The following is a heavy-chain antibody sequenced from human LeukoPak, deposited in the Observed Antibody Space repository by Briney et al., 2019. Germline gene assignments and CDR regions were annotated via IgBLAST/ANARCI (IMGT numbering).Heavy chain of an antibody. J-gene: IGHJ4*02. CDR1: GFTFSEAW. Sequence: GGSLRLSCAGSGFTFSEAWMSWVRQTPGKGLGWLARIKRKSDGETVDYIKPVKGRFSISRDDSKNMLYLQMNSLKTEDTAVYYCTTDLVNWGQGTLVTVSS. CDR2: IKRKSDGETV. D-gene: IGHD3-10*01. V-gene: IGHV3-15*01. CDR3: TTDLVN.